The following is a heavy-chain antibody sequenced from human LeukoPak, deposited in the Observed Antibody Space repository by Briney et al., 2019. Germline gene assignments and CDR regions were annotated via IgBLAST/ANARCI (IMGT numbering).Heavy chain of an antibody. V-gene: IGHV4-34*01. J-gene: IGHJ4*02. D-gene: IGHD6-13*01. CDR3: ARGPAYGSLYYFDY. CDR2: INHSGST. CDR1: GGSFSGYY. Sequence: PSETLSLTCAVYGGSFSGYYWSWIRQPPGKVLEWIGEINHSGSTNYNPSLKSRVTISVDTSKNQFSLKLSSVTAADTAVYYCARGPAYGSLYYFDYWGQGTLVTVSS.